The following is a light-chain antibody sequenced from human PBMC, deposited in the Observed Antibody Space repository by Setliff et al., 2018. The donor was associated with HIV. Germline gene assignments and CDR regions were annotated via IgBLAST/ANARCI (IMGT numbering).Light chain of an antibody. CDR2: WAS. CDR1: QSVLYSSNNKNY. Sequence: DIVMTQPPDSLAVSLGERATINCKSSQSVLYSSNNKNYLAWYQQKPGQPPKMLIYWASTRASGVPDRFSGSGSGTDFTLTISSLQTEDVAVYYCQEYYSSRTFGQGTKVDIK. V-gene: IGKV4-1*01. J-gene: IGKJ1*01. CDR3: QEYYSSRT.